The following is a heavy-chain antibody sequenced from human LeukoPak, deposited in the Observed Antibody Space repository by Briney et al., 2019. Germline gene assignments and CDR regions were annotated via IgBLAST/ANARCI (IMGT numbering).Heavy chain of an antibody. CDR3: AKEKGITIFGVVIEAPLGEPLDY. Sequence: GGSLRLSCAASGFTVSSNYMSWVRQAPGKGLEWVSVIYSGGSTYYADSVKGRFTISRDNSKNTLYLQMNSLRAEDTAVYYCAKEKGITIFGVVIEAPLGEPLDYWGQGTLVTVSS. CDR2: IYSGGST. CDR1: GFTVSSNY. J-gene: IGHJ4*02. D-gene: IGHD3-3*01. V-gene: IGHV3-66*01.